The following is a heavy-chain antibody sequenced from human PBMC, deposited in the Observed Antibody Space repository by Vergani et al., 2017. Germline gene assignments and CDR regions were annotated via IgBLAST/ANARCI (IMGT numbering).Heavy chain of an antibody. J-gene: IGHJ5*02. CDR3: ARGGSTITTFRKNWFDP. CDR1: RVSISIYS. Sequence: QVQLQESGPGLVKPSETLSLTCPVSRVSISIYSWSWIRPPPGKGLEWIGQVYYSVSTIYNPSLKSRVTISVNVSKDQFSLKLTSVTAADTAFYYCARGGSTITTFRKNWFDPWGQGTLGIVSS. CDR2: VYYSVST. D-gene: IGHD1-14*01. V-gene: IGHV4-59*01.